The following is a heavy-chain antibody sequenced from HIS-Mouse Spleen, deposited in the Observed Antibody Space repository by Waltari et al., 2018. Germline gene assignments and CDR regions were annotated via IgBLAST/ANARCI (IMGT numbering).Heavy chain of an antibody. J-gene: IGHJ6*02. CDR2: ISYDGSNK. Sequence: QVQLVESGGGVVQPGRSLRLSCAASGFTFSSYGMHWVRQAPGKGLEWVAVISYDGSNKYYADSVKGRVTIYRDNSKNTLSLHMNSLRAEDTAVYYCAREYYDFWSGYYPYYYGMDVWGQGTTVTVSS. CDR1: GFTFSSYG. V-gene: IGHV3-30*03. D-gene: IGHD3-3*01. CDR3: AREYYDFWSGYYPYYYGMDV.